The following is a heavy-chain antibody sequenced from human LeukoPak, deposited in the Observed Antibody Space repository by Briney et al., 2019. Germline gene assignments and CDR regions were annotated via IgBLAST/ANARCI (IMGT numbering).Heavy chain of an antibody. CDR3: ARRSYDILTGYYSWFDP. J-gene: IGHJ5*02. V-gene: IGHV3-21*01. CDR1: GFTFSSYS. D-gene: IGHD3-9*01. CDR2: ISSSSSYI. Sequence: GGSLRLSCAASGFTFSSYSMNWVRQAPGKGLEWVSSISSSSSYIYYADSVKGRFTISRDNAKNSLYLQMNSLRAEDTAVYYCARRSYDILTGYYSWFDPWGQGTLVTVSS.